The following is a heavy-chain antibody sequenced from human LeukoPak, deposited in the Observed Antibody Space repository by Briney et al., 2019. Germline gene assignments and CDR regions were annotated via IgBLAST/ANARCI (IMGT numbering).Heavy chain of an antibody. D-gene: IGHD4-17*01. CDR1: GYTFTGYY. CDR3: ASLATPDGDAPDY. Sequence: ASVKVSCKASGYTFTGYYMHWVRQAPGQGLEWMGWINPNSGGTNYAQKFQGRVTMTRDTSISTAYMELSRLRSDDTAVYYRASLATPDGDAPDYWGQGTLVTVSS. CDR2: INPNSGGT. V-gene: IGHV1-2*02. J-gene: IGHJ4*02.